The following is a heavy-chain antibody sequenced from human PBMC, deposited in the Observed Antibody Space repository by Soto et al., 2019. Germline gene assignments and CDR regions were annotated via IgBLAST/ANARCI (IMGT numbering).Heavy chain of an antibody. CDR3: ARASITMVRGVNDPYGMDV. J-gene: IGHJ6*02. CDR2: IIPIFGTA. CDR1: GGTFSSYA. D-gene: IGHD3-10*01. Sequence: QVQLVQSGAEVKKPGSSVKVSCKASGGTFSSYAISWVRQAPGQGLEWMGGIIPIFGTANYAQKFQGRVTITADESTCTAYMELGSLRSEDTAVYYCARASITMVRGVNDPYGMDVWGQGTTVTVSS. V-gene: IGHV1-69*01.